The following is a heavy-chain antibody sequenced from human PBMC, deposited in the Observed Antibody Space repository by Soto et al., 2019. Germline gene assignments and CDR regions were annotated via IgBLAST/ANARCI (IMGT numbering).Heavy chain of an antibody. CDR2: ILLHGTAE. D-gene: IGHD2-2*03. CDR1: GFFFSTYG. Sequence: SLRLSCAASGFFFSTYGMHWVRQAPGKWLEWVALILLHGTAERYEDSVRGRFTISRDNSKNTMYLQMNSLRAEDTAVYYCASEFDGSGRYLDYWGQGTLVTVSS. CDR3: ASEFDGSGRYLDY. J-gene: IGHJ4*02. V-gene: IGHV3-33*01.